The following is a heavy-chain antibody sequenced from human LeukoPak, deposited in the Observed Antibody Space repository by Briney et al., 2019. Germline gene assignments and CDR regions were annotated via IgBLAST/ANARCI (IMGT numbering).Heavy chain of an antibody. CDR1: GFTSTTYW. CDR3: ARNLEMATY. J-gene: IGHJ4*02. Sequence: GGSLRLSCAASGFTSTTYWMHWVRQAPGKGLVWVSHINSDGSITSYADSVKGRFTISRDNAKNSLYLQMNSLRAEDTAVYYCARNLEMATYWGQGTLVTVSS. CDR2: INSDGSIT. V-gene: IGHV3-74*01. D-gene: IGHD5-24*01.